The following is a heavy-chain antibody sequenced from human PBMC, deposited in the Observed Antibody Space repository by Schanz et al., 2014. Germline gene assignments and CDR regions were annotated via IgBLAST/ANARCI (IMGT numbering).Heavy chain of an antibody. Sequence: EVQLVESGGGLVKPGGSLRLSCAASGLTFTSAWMSWVRQAPGKGPEWVGRIKGKTDGATADYAAPMKGRFTISREDSKNTLFLQMNSLETEDTAVYYCTTDNRHFACDFWGQGTMVTVSS. CDR2: IKGKTDGATA. J-gene: IGHJ3*01. CDR3: TTDNRHFACDF. V-gene: IGHV3-15*01. CDR1: GLTFTSAW.